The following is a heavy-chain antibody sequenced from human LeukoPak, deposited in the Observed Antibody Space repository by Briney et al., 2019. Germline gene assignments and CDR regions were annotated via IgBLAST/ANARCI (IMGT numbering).Heavy chain of an antibody. J-gene: IGHJ6*02. CDR1: GFIFTNYF. D-gene: IGHD3-16*01. Sequence: GGSLRLSCAASGFIFTNYFMSWVRQAPGKGLEWVASIKHDGSEKYYVDSVKGRFTISRDNAKNSLYLQMSNLRAEDTAVYFCARGGGLDVWGQGATVTVSS. V-gene: IGHV3-7*03. CDR3: ARGGGLDV. CDR2: IKHDGSEK.